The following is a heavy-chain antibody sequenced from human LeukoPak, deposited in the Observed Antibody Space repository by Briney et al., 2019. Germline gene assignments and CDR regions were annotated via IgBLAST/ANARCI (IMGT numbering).Heavy chain of an antibody. Sequence: GGSLRLSCAASGFTFSNVWMNWVRQAPGKGLEWVGRIRSKTHGETIDYAAPVRGRFTISRDDSKNTLYLQLNSLKAEDTAVYYCATEVIIAVTGNDYWGQGTLVTVSS. D-gene: IGHD6-19*01. J-gene: IGHJ4*02. CDR2: IRSKTHGETI. CDR1: GFTFSNVW. CDR3: ATEVIIAVTGNDY. V-gene: IGHV3-15*07.